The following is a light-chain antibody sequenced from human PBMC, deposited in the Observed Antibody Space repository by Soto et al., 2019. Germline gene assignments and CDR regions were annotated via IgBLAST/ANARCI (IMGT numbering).Light chain of an antibody. CDR3: QHYDSNSAA. CDR1: QSIDTW. V-gene: IGKV1-5*03. Sequence: DIQMTQSPSTLSPSVGDRVTITCRASQSIDTWLAWYQQKSGKAPRLLIYKASILEGGVTPRFSGSGSGTEFTLTISSLQPDDFASYYCQHYDSNSAAFGQGTKLETK. CDR2: KAS. J-gene: IGKJ2*01.